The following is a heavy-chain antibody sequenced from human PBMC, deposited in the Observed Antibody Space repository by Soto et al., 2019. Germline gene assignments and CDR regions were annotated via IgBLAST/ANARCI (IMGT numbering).Heavy chain of an antibody. D-gene: IGHD6-19*01. CDR3: VRGTVVGTETSYFDY. CDR1: GFTVSSNY. J-gene: IGHJ4*02. V-gene: IGHV3-53*04. CDR2: IYSGGST. Sequence: EVQLVESGGGLVQPGGSLRLSCAASGFTVSSNYMSWVRQAPGKGLEGVSVIYSGGSTYYADSVKGRFTISRHNSKNTLYLQMNSLRAEDKAVYYCVRGTVVGTETSYFDYWGQGTLVTVSS.